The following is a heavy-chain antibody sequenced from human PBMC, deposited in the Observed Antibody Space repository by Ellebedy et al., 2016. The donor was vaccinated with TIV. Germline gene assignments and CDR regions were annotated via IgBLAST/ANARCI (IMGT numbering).Heavy chain of an antibody. V-gene: IGHV1-69*13. CDR3: AVYDSGGYGPVIFSAFDI. D-gene: IGHD3-22*01. J-gene: IGHJ3*02. Sequence: SVKVSCXASGGTFSSYAISWVRQAPGQGLEWMGGIIPIFGTANYAQKFQGRVTITADESTSTAYMELSSLRSEDTAVYYCAVYDSGGYGPVIFSAFDIWGQGTMVTVSS. CDR2: IIPIFGTA. CDR1: GGTFSSYA.